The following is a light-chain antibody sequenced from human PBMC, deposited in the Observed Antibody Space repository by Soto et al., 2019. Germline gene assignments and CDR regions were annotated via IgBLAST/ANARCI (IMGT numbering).Light chain of an antibody. CDR2: SAS. CDR3: QQLSRYPLT. Sequence: DIQLTQSPSVLSASVADTVTITCRGSQALSNYLAWYQQKPGKAPDLLIYSASTLQSGVPSRFSGSGSETAFSLTIRALQPEDFATYYCQQLSRYPLTFGGGTKVDIK. CDR1: QALSNY. V-gene: IGKV1-9*01. J-gene: IGKJ4*01.